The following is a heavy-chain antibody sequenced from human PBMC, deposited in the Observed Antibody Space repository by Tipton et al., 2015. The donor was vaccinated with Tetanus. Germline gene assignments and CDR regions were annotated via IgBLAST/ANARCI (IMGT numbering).Heavy chain of an antibody. CDR3: AREGRGYGGRLNDY. Sequence: GSLRLSCAASGFTFSSYSMNWVRQTPGKGLEWVSYISSTSSNIYYADSVKGRLTVSRDNARNSLHLQMNSLRDEDTAVYYCAREGRGYGGRLNDYWGQGTLVTVSS. J-gene: IGHJ4*02. D-gene: IGHD5-12*01. V-gene: IGHV3-48*02. CDR2: ISSTSSNI. CDR1: GFTFSSYS.